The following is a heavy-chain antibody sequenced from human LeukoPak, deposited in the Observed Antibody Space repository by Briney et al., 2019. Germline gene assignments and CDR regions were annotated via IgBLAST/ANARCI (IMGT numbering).Heavy chain of an antibody. V-gene: IGHV1-69*04. D-gene: IGHD3-22*01. J-gene: IGHJ5*02. Sequence: ASVKVSCKASGGTISSYAISWVRQAPGQGLEWMGRIIPILGIANYAQKFQGRVTITADKSTSTAYMELSSLRSEDTAVYYCARSHSSYYDSSGYYSEWFDPWGQGTLVTVSS. CDR3: ARSHSSYYDSSGYYSEWFDP. CDR2: IIPILGIA. CDR1: GGTISSYA.